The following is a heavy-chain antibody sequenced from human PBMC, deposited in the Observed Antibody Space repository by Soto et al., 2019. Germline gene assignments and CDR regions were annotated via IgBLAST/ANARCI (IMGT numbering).Heavy chain of an antibody. J-gene: IGHJ4*02. CDR2: TWYDGSNK. V-gene: IGHV3-33*01. D-gene: IGHD3-22*01. Sequence: QVQLVESGGGVVQPGRSLRLSCAASGFTFSSYGMHWVRQAPGKGLEWVAVTWYDGSNKYYADSVKGRFTISRDNSKNPLYLQMNSRRAEDTAVYYCAGSSGYYFFDYWGQGTLVTVSS. CDR3: AGSSGYYFFDY. CDR1: GFTFSSYG.